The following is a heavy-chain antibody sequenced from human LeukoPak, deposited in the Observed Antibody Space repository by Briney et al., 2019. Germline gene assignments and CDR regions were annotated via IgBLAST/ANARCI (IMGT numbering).Heavy chain of an antibody. CDR3: ARDLRGLGDYFDY. V-gene: IGHV1-2*06. J-gene: IGHJ4*02. Sequence: GASVKVSCKPSGYAFSGYYIHWVRQAPGQGLEWMGRINPDSGDADYAQKFQGRVTMTRDTSISTFYMELTRLTFDDTAMFYCARDLRGLGDYFDYWGQGALVTV. CDR2: INPDSGDA. CDR1: GYAFSGYY.